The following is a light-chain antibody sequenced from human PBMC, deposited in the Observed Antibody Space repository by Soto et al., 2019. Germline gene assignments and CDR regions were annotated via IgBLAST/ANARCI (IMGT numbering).Light chain of an antibody. Sequence: QSALTQPRSVSGSPGQSVTISCTGTSSDVGSYNLVSWYQQHPGKAPKLIIYDVSKRPSGVPDRFSGSKSGNTASLTISGLQAEDEADYHCCSYAGSPYVFGTGTQLTVL. V-gene: IGLV2-11*01. J-gene: IGLJ1*01. CDR2: DVS. CDR3: CSYAGSPYV. CDR1: SSDVGSYNL.